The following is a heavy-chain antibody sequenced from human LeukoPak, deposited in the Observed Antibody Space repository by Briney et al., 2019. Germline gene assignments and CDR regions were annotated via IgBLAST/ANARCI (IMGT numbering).Heavy chain of an antibody. D-gene: IGHD5-12*01. CDR1: GFTFSSYG. CDR3: ARDSGWLRYHD. J-gene: IGHJ4*02. V-gene: IGHV3-23*01. Sequence: GGSLRLSCAASGFTFSSYGMNWVRQAPGKGLEWVSGIGGSGIGHSTHYADSVKGRFTISRDNSKNMVYLQMDSLRAEDTALYCARDSGWLRYHDWGQGALVTVSS. CDR2: IGGSGIGHST.